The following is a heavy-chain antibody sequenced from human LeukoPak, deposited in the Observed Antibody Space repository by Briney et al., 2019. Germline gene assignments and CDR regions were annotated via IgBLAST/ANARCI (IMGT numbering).Heavy chain of an antibody. CDR3: ARGRGIVPRDY. V-gene: IGHV1-8*01. Sequence: GASVKVSCKTSGYTFTTYDINWVRQATGQGLEWMGWMNPNTGDTGYAQKFQGRVTLTRNTSISTAYMELSSLRSEDTAVYYCARGRGIVPRDYWGQGTLVTVSS. CDR2: MNPNTGDT. J-gene: IGHJ4*02. D-gene: IGHD2-2*01. CDR1: GYTFTTYD.